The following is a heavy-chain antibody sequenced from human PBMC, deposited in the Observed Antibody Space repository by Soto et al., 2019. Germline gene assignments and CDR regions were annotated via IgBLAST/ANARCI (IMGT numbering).Heavy chain of an antibody. V-gene: IGHV3-66*01. CDR3: ARGHPISHYYMDV. Sequence: GGSLRLSCAASGFTVSSNYMSWVRQAPGKGLEWVSVIYSGGSTYYADSVKGRFTISRDNSKNTLYLQMNSLRAEDTAVYYCARGHPISHYYMDVWGKGTTVTVSS. CDR1: GFTVSSNY. CDR2: IYSGGST. J-gene: IGHJ6*03.